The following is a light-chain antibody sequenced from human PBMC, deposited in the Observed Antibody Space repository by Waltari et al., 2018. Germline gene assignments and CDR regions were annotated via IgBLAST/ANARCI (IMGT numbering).Light chain of an antibody. CDR1: RRDVGGYNY. CDR3: CSYAGTSSLT. CDR2: DVN. J-gene: IGLJ2*01. Sequence: QSALTQPRSVSGSPGQSVSISCTGTRRDVGGYNYVSWYRQHPGKAPTMIIFDVNKRPSGVPDRFSGSKSGNTASLTISGLQAEDEADYYCCSYAGTSSLTFGGGTQLTVL. V-gene: IGLV2-11*01.